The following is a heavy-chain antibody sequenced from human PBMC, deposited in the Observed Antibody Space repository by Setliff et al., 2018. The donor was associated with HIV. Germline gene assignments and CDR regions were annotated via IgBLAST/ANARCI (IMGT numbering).Heavy chain of an antibody. Sequence: ASVKVSCKASGYTFTNYDMNWVRQAPGQGLEWMGWINTNTGNPTYAQGFTGRFVFSLDPSVNTASLHIISLKAEDTAVYYCARRDEEWLAPDAFDIWGQGTMVTVSS. CDR1: GYTFTNYD. CDR3: ARRDEEWLAPDAFDI. D-gene: IGHD6-19*01. J-gene: IGHJ3*02. CDR2: INTNTGNP. V-gene: IGHV7-4-1*02.